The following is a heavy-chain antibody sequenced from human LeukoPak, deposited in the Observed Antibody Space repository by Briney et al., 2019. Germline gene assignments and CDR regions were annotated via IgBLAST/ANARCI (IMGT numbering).Heavy chain of an antibody. CDR1: GFTFSSYS. D-gene: IGHD3-22*01. J-gene: IGHJ4*02. Sequence: GGSLRLSCAASGFTFSSYSVDWVRQAPGKGLEWVSSISSSSSYIYYADSVKGRFTISRDNAKNSLYLQMNSLRAEDTALYYCAKDRSYYDSSGYLDYWGQGTLVTVSS. CDR2: ISSSSSYI. V-gene: IGHV3-21*04. CDR3: AKDRSYYDSSGYLDY.